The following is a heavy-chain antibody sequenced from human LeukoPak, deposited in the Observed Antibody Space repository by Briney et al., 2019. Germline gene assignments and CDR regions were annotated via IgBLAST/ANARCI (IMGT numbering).Heavy chain of an antibody. Sequence: SETPSLTCAVYGGSFSGYYWSWIRQPPGKGLEWIGEINHSGSTNYNPSLKSRVTISVDTSKNQFSLKLSSVTAADTAVYYCASNGDNTIFGVVTFDYWGQGTLVTVSS. J-gene: IGHJ4*02. D-gene: IGHD3-3*01. CDR1: GGSFSGYY. CDR2: INHSGST. CDR3: ASNGDNTIFGVVTFDY. V-gene: IGHV4-34*01.